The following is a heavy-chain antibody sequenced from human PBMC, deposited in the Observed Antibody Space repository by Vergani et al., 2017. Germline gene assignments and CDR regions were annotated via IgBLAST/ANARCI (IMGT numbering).Heavy chain of an antibody. CDR2: INHSGST. CDR3: ARGLVGEMATIRFDP. CDR1: GGSFSGYY. D-gene: IGHD5-24*01. V-gene: IGHV4-34*01. Sequence: QVQLQQWGAGLLKPSETLSLTCAVYGGSFSGYYWSWIRQPPGKGLEWIGEINHSGSTNYNPSLKSRVTISVDTSKNQFSLKLSSVTAADTAVYYCARGLVGEMATIRFDPWGQGTLVTVSS. J-gene: IGHJ5*02.